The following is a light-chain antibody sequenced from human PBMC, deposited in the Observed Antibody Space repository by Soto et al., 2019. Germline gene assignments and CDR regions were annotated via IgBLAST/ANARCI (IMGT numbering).Light chain of an antibody. CDR3: KQFSRYPLT. CDR2: DAS. V-gene: IGKV3-20*01. CDR1: QTVRNNY. Sequence: FVLTHAPGTLSLSPGERSTLSCRASQTVRNNYLAWYQQKPGQAPRLLIYDASSRATGIPDRFSGGGSGKDFTLTISRLEPEDFAVYYCKQFSRYPLTFGGGTKV. J-gene: IGKJ4*01.